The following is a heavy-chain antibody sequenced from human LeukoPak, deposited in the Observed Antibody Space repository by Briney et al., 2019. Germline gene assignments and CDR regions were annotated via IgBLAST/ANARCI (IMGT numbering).Heavy chain of an antibody. CDR3: ARFYSYYYYMDV. D-gene: IGHD4-11*01. CDR2: IYYSGST. CDR1: GAPFSTYY. Sequence: PSETLSLTCTISGAPFSTYYWSWIRQPPGKGLEWIGYIYYSGSTTYNPSLESRLTISVDTSKNQFSLNLTSVTAADTAVYYCARFYSYYYYMDVWGKGTTVTVSS. V-gene: IGHV4-59*08. J-gene: IGHJ6*03.